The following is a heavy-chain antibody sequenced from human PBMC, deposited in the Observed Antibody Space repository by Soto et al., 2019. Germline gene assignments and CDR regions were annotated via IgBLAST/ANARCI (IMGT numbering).Heavy chain of an antibody. CDR3: ARHLTAGQLGALYY. J-gene: IGHJ4*02. CDR2: ISGSGAST. V-gene: IGHV3-23*01. D-gene: IGHD6-13*01. CDR1: AFTFTNYA. Sequence: EVQLLESGGGLVQPGGSLRLSCAASAFTFTNYAMSWVRQAPGKGLEWVSAISGSGASTYYADFVKGRFTISRDNSKNSLYLQMNSLRAEDTAVYYWARHLTAGQLGALYYWGQGTLVTVSS.